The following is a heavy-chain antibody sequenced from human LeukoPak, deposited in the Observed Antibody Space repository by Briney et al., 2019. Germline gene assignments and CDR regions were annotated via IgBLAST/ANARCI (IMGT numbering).Heavy chain of an antibody. V-gene: IGHV3-48*01. CDR1: GFTFSSYS. CDR3: ASLTPIVVVPAAHYYYMDV. J-gene: IGHJ6*03. Sequence: GGSLRLSCAASGFTFSSYSMNWVRQAPGKGLEWVSYISSSSSTIYYADSVKGRFNISRDNAKNSLYLQMNSLRAEDTAVYYCASLTPIVVVPAAHYYYMDVWGKGTTVTVSS. D-gene: IGHD2-2*01. CDR2: ISSSSSTI.